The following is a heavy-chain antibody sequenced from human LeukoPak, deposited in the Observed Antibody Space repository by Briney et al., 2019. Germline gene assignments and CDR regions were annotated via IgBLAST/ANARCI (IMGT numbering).Heavy chain of an antibody. CDR2: ISGSGGST. CDR1: GFTFSSYA. J-gene: IGHJ4*02. Sequence: TGGSLRLSCAASGFTFSSYAMSWVRQAPGKGLEWVSGISGSGGSTYHADSVKGRFTISRDNSKNTLYLQMNSLRAEDTAVYYCAKVSTTSCYGWNDYWGQGTLVTVSS. D-gene: IGHD2-2*01. V-gene: IGHV3-23*01. CDR3: AKVSTTSCYGWNDY.